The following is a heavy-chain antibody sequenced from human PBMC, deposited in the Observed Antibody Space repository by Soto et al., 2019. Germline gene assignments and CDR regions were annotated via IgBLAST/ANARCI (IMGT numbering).Heavy chain of an antibody. Sequence: QVQLQESGPGLVKPSQTLSLTCTVSGGSISSGGYYWSWIRQHPGKGLEWIGYIYYSGSTYYNPSLKSRVTISVDTSKNQFSLKLSSVTAADTAVYYCARGIRQQLTNWFDPWGQGTLVTVSS. CDR2: IYYSGST. CDR1: GGSISSGGYY. D-gene: IGHD6-13*01. J-gene: IGHJ5*02. V-gene: IGHV4-31*03. CDR3: ARGIRQQLTNWFDP.